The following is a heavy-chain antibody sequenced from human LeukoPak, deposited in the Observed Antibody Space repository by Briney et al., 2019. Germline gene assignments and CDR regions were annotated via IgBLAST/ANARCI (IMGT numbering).Heavy chain of an antibody. CDR3: ANRHFDY. Sequence: GGSLTLSCAVSRLTFSSYAMSWVRHAPEKGLEWVSAISGSGGSTYYADSVKGRFTISRDNSKNTLYLQINSLRAEDTAVYNCANRHFDYWGQGALVTVSS. V-gene: IGHV3-23*01. CDR1: RLTFSSYA. CDR2: ISGSGGST. J-gene: IGHJ4*02.